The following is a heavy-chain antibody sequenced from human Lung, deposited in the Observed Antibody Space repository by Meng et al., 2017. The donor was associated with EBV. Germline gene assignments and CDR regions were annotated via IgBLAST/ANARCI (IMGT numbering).Heavy chain of an antibody. V-gene: IGHV4-4*02. CDR1: GGSISNSNW. CDR2: TSHSGST. Sequence: QVHLQESGPGLVKPSGTLSLTCAVSGGSISNSNWWSRVRQPPGEGLEWIGETSHSGSTNYSPSLKSRVTISLDKSKNQLSLKLNSVTAADTAVYYCASSDYYRSDYWGQGTLVTVSS. CDR3: ASSDYYRSDY. D-gene: IGHD3-22*01. J-gene: IGHJ4*02.